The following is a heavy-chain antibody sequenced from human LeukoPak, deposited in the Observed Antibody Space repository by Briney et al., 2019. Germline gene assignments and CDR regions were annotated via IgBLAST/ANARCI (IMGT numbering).Heavy chain of an antibody. Sequence: SETLSLTCAVSGGSISSGGYSWSWIRQPPGKGLEWIGEINHSGSTNYNPSLKSRVTISVDTSKNQFSLKLSSVTAADTAVYYCARWRTSGYSSSWHRYYYYYGMDVWGKGTTVTVSS. J-gene: IGHJ6*04. CDR1: GGSISSGGYS. D-gene: IGHD6-13*01. V-gene: IGHV4-30-2*01. CDR2: INHSGST. CDR3: ARWRTSGYSSSWHRYYYYYGMDV.